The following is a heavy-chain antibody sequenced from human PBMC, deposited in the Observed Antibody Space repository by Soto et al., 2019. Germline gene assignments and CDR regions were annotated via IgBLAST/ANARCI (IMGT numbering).Heavy chain of an antibody. CDR3: ARQYYDFWSGYYTEGGWFDP. Sequence: PGESLKISCKGSGYSFTSYWIGWVRQMPGKGLEWTGIIYPGDSDTRYSPSFQGQVTISADKSISTAYLQWSSPKASDTAMYYCARQYYDFWSGYYTEGGWFDPWGQGTLVTVSS. CDR1: GYSFTSYW. J-gene: IGHJ5*02. V-gene: IGHV5-51*01. CDR2: IYPGDSDT. D-gene: IGHD3-3*01.